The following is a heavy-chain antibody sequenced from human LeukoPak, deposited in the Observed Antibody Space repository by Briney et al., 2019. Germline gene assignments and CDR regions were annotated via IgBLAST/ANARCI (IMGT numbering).Heavy chain of an antibody. D-gene: IGHD3-9*01. CDR3: ARDGHGDGILTGYSYFGMDV. V-gene: IGHV3-21*01. CDR2: ITISSNFI. CDR1: GFTFRSFA. Sequence: EGSLRLSCEASGFTFRSFAMSWVRQAPGKGLEWVSSITISSNFIYYADSVKGRFTISRDNAKNSLYLQMNSLRAEDTAVYFCARDGHGDGILTGYSYFGMDVWGQGTTVTVSS. J-gene: IGHJ6*02.